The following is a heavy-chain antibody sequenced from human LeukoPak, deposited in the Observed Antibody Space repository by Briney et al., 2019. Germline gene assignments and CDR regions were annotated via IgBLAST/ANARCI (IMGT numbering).Heavy chain of an antibody. CDR2: IRYDGSNK. CDR1: GFTFSSYG. D-gene: IGHD1-26*01. Sequence: PGGSLRLSCAASGFTFSSYGMHWVRQAPGKGLEWVAFIRYDGSNKYYADSVKGRFTISRDNSKNTLYLQMNSLRAEDTAVYYCGKVSEQWELLPPLDYWGQGTLVTVSS. J-gene: IGHJ4*02. CDR3: GKVSEQWELLPPLDY. V-gene: IGHV3-30*02.